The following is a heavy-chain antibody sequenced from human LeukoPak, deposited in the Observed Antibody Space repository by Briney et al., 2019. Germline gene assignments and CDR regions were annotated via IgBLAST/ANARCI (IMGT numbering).Heavy chain of an antibody. V-gene: IGHV4-61*02. J-gene: IGHJ4*02. CDR1: GGSISSGSYY. CDR2: IYTSGST. Sequence: PSQTLSLTCTVSGGSISSGSYYWSWIRQPAGEGLEWIGRIYTSGSTNYNPSLKSRVTISVDTSKNQFSLKLSSVTAADTAVYYCARTPILWFGELRYFDYWGQGTLVTVSS. CDR3: ARTPILWFGELRYFDY. D-gene: IGHD3-10*01.